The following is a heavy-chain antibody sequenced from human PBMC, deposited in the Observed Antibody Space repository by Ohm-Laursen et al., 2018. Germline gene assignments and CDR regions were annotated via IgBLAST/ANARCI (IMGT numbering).Heavy chain of an antibody. V-gene: IGHV4-59*01. CDR3: ARMYSSSWYGLGY. CDR2: IYYSGST. D-gene: IGHD6-13*01. CDR1: GGSISSYY. J-gene: IGHJ4*02. Sequence: SQTLSFTCTVSGGSISSYYWSWIRQPPGKGLEWIGYIYYSGSTNYNPSLKSRVTISVDTSKNQFSLKLSSVTAADTAVYYCARMYSSSWYGLGYWGQGTLVTVSS.